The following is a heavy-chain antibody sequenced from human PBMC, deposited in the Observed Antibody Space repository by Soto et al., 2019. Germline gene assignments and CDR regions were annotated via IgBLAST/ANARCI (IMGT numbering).Heavy chain of an antibody. V-gene: IGHV1-69*12. Sequence: QVQLVQSGAEVKKPGSSVKVSCKASGGTFSSYAISWVRQAPGQGLEWMGGIIPIFGTANYAQKFQGRVTITADESTSTAYMELSSLRSEDTAVYYCALEIGGGSGWKDPFDYWGQGTLVTVCS. J-gene: IGHJ4*02. CDR2: IIPIFGTA. D-gene: IGHD6-19*01. CDR3: ALEIGGGSGWKDPFDY. CDR1: GGTFSSYA.